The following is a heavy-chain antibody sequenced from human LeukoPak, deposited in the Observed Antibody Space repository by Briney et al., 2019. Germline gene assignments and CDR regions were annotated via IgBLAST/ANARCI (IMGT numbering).Heavy chain of an antibody. CDR1: GGAISSDY. V-gene: IGHV4-59*08. D-gene: IGHD3-22*01. Sequence: PSETLSLSCTVSGGAISSDYWSWIRQPPGKGLDWIGYIYYSGSTNYNPSLKSRVTISVDTSKNQFSLKLSSVTAADTAVYYCARTRGYDSSGYYYFDYWGQGTLVTVSS. CDR2: IYYSGST. CDR3: ARTRGYDSSGYYYFDY. J-gene: IGHJ4*02.